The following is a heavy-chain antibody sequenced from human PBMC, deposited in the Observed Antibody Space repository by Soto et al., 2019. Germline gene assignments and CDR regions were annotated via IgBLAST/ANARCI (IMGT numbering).Heavy chain of an antibody. J-gene: IGHJ6*02. CDR1: GGSISSSNW. Sequence: QVQLQESGPGLVKPSGTLSLTCAVSGGSISSSNWWSWVRQPPGKGLEWIGEIYHSGSTNYNPSLKSRVTISVDKSNNQFSLKLSSVTAADPAVYYCARVSGSYYYGMDVWGQGTTVTVSS. V-gene: IGHV4-4*02. CDR2: IYHSGST. CDR3: ARVSGSYYYGMDV. D-gene: IGHD1-26*01.